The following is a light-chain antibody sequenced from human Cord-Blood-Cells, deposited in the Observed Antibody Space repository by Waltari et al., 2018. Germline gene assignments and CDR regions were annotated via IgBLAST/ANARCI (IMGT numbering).Light chain of an antibody. Sequence: HSALTQPPSASGSPGPSVTTSCTGTSSDVGGYNTVSWYPQHPVIAPKLMIYEVSQRPSGVPDRFSGSKSGNTASLTVSGLQAEDEADYYCSSYAGSNNVVFGGGTKLTVL. CDR2: EVS. V-gene: IGLV2-8*01. J-gene: IGLJ2*01. CDR1: SSDVGGYNT. CDR3: SSYAGSNNVV.